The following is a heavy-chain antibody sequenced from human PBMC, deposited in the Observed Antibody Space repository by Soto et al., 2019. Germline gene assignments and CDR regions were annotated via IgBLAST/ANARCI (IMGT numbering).Heavy chain of an antibody. CDR2: IYPGDCET. CDR1: GYTFSSYW. Sequence: PGESLKISCQASGYTFSSYWIAWVRQVPGQGLEWVGIIYPGDCETRYSPSLQGQVTISADRYTNTAYLPWSSLKASDSGTYYCTKLRVALRVTKMTRLHNGGLGTLVT. V-gene: IGHV5-51*01. J-gene: IGHJ4*01. D-gene: IGHD4-17*01. CDR3: TKLRVALRVTKMTRLHN.